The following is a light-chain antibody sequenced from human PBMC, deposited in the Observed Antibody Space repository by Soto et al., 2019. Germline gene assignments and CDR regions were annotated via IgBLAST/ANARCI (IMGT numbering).Light chain of an antibody. CDR2: DVS. V-gene: IGLV2-14*01. CDR1: SSDVGGYNY. J-gene: IGLJ1*01. CDR3: SSYTSSSTLENV. Sequence: QSVLTQPASVSGSPGQSITVSCTGNSSDVGGYNYVSWYQQHPGKAPKLMIYDVSNRPSGVSNRFSGSKSGNTASLTISGLQAEDEADYYCSSYTSSSTLENVFGTGTKVTVL.